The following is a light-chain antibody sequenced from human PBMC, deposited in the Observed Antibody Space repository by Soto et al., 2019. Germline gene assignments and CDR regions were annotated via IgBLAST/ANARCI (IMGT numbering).Light chain of an antibody. V-gene: IGKV1-5*03. CDR1: QTISSW. Sequence: DIQAAQSPSTLSAAVGDRVTITFRASQTISSWLAWYQQKPGKAPKLLIYKASTLKSGVPSRFSGSGSGTEFTLTISSLQPEDFATYFCLQHNNYPPTFGQGTKVDI. CDR2: KAS. CDR3: LQHNNYPPT. J-gene: IGKJ1*01.